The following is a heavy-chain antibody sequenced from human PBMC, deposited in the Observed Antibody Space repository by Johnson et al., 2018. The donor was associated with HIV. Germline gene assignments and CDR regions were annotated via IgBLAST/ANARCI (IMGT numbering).Heavy chain of an antibody. V-gene: IGHV3-33*01. D-gene: IGHD6-13*01. J-gene: IGHJ3*02. Sequence: QVQLVESGGGVVQPGRSLRLSCAASGFTFSYFGMHWVRQAPGKGLEWVATVWYDGSNKYYADSVMGRFTISRDNSKNTLYVQMNSLRAEDTAIYHCARATSASGTDNDAFDIWGQGTMVTVSS. CDR1: GFTFSYFG. CDR2: VWYDGSNK. CDR3: ARATSASGTDNDAFDI.